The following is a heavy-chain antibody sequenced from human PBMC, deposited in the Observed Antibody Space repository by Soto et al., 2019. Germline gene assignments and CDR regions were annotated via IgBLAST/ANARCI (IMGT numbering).Heavy chain of an antibody. CDR2: ITNSDYT. D-gene: IGHD2-8*01. J-gene: IGHJ4*02. V-gene: IGHV3-21*01. CDR1: GFTFNIFN. Sequence: PGGSLRLSCAASGFTFNIFNMNWVRQAPGKGLEWVSSITNSDYTSYADSVKGRFTISRDNAKKSLYLQMNSLRGEDTAVYYCTLYDALFFDFWGQGALVTVSS. CDR3: TLYDALFFDF.